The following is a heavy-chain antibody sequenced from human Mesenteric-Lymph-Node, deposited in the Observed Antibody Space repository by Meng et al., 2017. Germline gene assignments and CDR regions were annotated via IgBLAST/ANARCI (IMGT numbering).Heavy chain of an antibody. CDR2: IYYSGST. J-gene: IGHJ4*02. Sequence: SETLSLTCTVSGGSVSSGSYYWSWIRQPPGKGLEWIGYIYYSGSTNYNPSLKSRVTISVDTSKNQFSLKLSSVTAADTAVYYCARGGTYCSGGSCFYFDYWGQGTLVTVSS. D-gene: IGHD2-15*01. CDR3: ARGGTYCSGGSCFYFDY. V-gene: IGHV4-61*01. CDR1: GGSVSSGSYY.